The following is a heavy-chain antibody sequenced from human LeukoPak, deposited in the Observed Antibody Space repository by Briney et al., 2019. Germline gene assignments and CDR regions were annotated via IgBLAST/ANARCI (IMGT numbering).Heavy chain of an antibody. J-gene: IGHJ4*02. CDR3: ASSSYGSGSYYHLDY. CDR2: IYYSGST. D-gene: IGHD3-10*01. CDR1: GDSIRGNYY. V-gene: IGHV4-59*01. Sequence: SETLSLTCTVSGDSIRGNYYWSWIRQPPGKGLEWIGYIYYSGSTNYNPSLKSRVTISVDTSKNQFSLKLSSVTAADTAVYYCASSSYGSGSYYHLDYWGQGTLVTVSS.